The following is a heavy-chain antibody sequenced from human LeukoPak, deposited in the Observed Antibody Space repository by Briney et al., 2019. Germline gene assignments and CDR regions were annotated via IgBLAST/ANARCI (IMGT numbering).Heavy chain of an antibody. CDR2: ISSSSSYI. J-gene: IGHJ4*02. D-gene: IGHD6-25*01. CDR1: GFTFSSYT. CDR3: ARDGQYSSAYDY. V-gene: IGHV3-21*01. Sequence: GGSLRLSCAASGFTFSSYTMNWVRQAPGKGLEWVSSISSSSSYIYYADSVKGRFTISRGNAKNSLYLQMNSLRAEDTAVYYCARDGQYSSAYDYWGQGTLVTVSS.